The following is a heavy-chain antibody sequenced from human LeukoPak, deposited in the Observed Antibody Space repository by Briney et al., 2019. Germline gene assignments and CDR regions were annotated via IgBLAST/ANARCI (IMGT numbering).Heavy chain of an antibody. CDR2: VWFDGSKK. CDR1: GFTFSSYG. V-gene: IGHV3-33*01. J-gene: IGHJ4*02. D-gene: IGHD3-22*01. Sequence: GGSLRLSCAASGFTFSSYGMHWVRQAPGKGLEWVAVVWFDGSKKYSADSVKGRITISRDDSKNTLYLQMNSLRAEDTAAYYCARGVDYYDSSGTIDYWGQGTLVTVSS. CDR3: ARGVDYYDSSGTIDY.